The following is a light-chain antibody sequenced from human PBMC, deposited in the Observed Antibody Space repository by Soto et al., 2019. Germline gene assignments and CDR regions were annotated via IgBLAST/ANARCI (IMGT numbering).Light chain of an antibody. CDR1: QSVSSN. CDR3: QQRSYPIT. CDR2: DIS. Sequence: ETVMTRSPATLSVSPGERATLSCRASQSVSSNLAWYQQKPGQPPRLLIYDISTRATGIPTRFSGSGSGTEFTLTISSLQSEDFAVYYCQQRSYPITFGQGTRLEIK. V-gene: IGKV3D-15*01. J-gene: IGKJ5*01.